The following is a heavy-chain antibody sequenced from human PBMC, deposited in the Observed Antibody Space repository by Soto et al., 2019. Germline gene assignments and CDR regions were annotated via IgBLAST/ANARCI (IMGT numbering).Heavy chain of an antibody. CDR2: IYWDDDD. D-gene: IGHD6-13*01. Sequence: QITLKESGPTLVRPTQTLTLTCTFSGFSLTTNGVGVGWIRQPPGKALEWLALIYWDDDDRYSPSLKTRLTITKDTSKNQVVLTMTELDPADTGTYYCAREIYRSTYFDSWGQGTLVTVSS. J-gene: IGHJ4*02. V-gene: IGHV2-5*02. CDR1: GFSLTTNGVG. CDR3: AREIYRSTYFDS.